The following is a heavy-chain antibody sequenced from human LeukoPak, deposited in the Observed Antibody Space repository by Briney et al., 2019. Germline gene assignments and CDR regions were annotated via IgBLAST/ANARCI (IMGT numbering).Heavy chain of an antibody. CDR2: INPSGGST. CDR3: ARVAAEVVGVPGAIGFGWLRRDYYYMDV. J-gene: IGHJ6*03. V-gene: IGHV1-46*01. CDR1: GYTFTSYY. Sequence: ASVKVSCKASGYTFTSYYMHWVRQAPGQGLEWMGIINPSGGSTSYAQKFQGRVTMTRDMSTSTVYMELSSLRSEDTAVYYCARVAAEVVGVPGAIGFGWLRRDYYYMDVWGKGTTVIVSS. D-gene: IGHD2-2*02.